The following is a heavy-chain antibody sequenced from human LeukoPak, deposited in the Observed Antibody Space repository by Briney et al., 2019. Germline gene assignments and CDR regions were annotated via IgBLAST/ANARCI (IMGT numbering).Heavy chain of an antibody. CDR3: ARDGIAARQSGYYYYYYYMDV. V-gene: IGHV1-18*01. Sequence: ASVKVSCKASGYTFTSYGISWVRQAPGQGLEWMGWISAYNGNTNYAQKLQGRVTMTTDTSTSTAYMELRSLRSDDTAVYYCARDGIAARQSGYYYYYYYMDVWGKGTTVTVSS. CDR1: GYTFTSYG. D-gene: IGHD6-6*01. CDR2: ISAYNGNT. J-gene: IGHJ6*03.